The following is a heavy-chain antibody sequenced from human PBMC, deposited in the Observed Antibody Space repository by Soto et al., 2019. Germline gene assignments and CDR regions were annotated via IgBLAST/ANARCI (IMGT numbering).Heavy chain of an antibody. Sequence: SETLSLTFTVSDGSISSYYWSWIRQPPGKGLEWIGYIYYSGSTNYNPSLKSRVTISVDTSKNQFSLKLSSVTAADTAVYYCARDRLGDSSSSDYWGQGTLVTVSS. J-gene: IGHJ4*02. CDR3: ARDRLGDSSSSDY. V-gene: IGHV4-59*01. CDR1: DGSISSYY. CDR2: IYYSGST. D-gene: IGHD6-6*01.